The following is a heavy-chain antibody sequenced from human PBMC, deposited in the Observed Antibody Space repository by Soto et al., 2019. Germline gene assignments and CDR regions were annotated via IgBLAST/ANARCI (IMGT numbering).Heavy chain of an antibody. V-gene: IGHV1-18*01. CDR2: ISAYNGNT. CDR1: GYTLTSNS. CDR3: ARDQSFDRNYDYGMDV. Sequence: VKPSSKDSGYTLTSNSSSSVQQAHEQGLEWMGWISAYNGNTNYAQKLQGRVTMTTDTSTSTAYMELRSLRSDDTAVYYCARDQSFDRNYDYGMDVWGQGTTVTVSS. J-gene: IGHJ6*02.